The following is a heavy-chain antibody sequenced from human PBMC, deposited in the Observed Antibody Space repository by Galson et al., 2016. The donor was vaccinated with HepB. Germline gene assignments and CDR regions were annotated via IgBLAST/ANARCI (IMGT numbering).Heavy chain of an antibody. CDR2: IYPDDSDT. Sequence: QSGAEVKKAGESLKISCKGSGYKFTNYWICRVRQMPGKGLEWMGIIYPDDSDTRYNPAFQGQVTISADKSISTAYLQWRSLKASDTARYFCARSQSSSWYFQGVYWGQGTLVTVYS. D-gene: IGHD6-13*01. CDR1: GYKFTNYW. CDR3: ARSQSSSWYFQGVY. J-gene: IGHJ4*02. V-gene: IGHV5-51*01.